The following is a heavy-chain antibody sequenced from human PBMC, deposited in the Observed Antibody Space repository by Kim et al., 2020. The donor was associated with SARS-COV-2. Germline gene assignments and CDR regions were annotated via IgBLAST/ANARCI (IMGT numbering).Heavy chain of an antibody. CDR2: INGGNGNT. CDR1: VYTFDTYA. D-gene: IGHD3-10*01. CDR3: AREGSGSYNWFDP. J-gene: IGHJ5*02. Sequence: ASVKVSCKASVYTFDTYALYWVRQAPGQRFEWMGWINGGNGNTRYSQSFQGRVTISRDTSATTAYMELSGLTSKDTAVYYCAREGSGSYNWFDPWGQGTLVTVSS. V-gene: IGHV1-3*01.